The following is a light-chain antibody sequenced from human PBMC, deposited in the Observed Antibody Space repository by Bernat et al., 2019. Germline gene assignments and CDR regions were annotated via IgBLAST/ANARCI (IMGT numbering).Light chain of an antibody. V-gene: IGKV3-20*01. CDR1: QSVTSSE. Sequence: EIVLTQSPGTLSLSPGERATLSCRASQSVTSSELAWYQQRPGQAPRLLIYGASSRATGIPDRFSGSGSGTDFTLTISSLEPDDFAVYYCHQYPNSPYTFGQGTKLEIK. J-gene: IGKJ2*01. CDR3: HQYPNSPYT. CDR2: GAS.